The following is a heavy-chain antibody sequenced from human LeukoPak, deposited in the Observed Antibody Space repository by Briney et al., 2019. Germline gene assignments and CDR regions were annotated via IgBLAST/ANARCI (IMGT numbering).Heavy chain of an antibody. Sequence: GASVKVSCKASGYTFTSYGISWVRQAPGQGLEWMGRIIPIFGTANYAQEFQGRVTITTDESTSTAYMELSSLRSEDTAVYYCVRGLDTAMVTSWFDAFDIWGQGTMVTVSS. CDR3: VRGLDTAMVTSWFDAFDI. J-gene: IGHJ3*02. V-gene: IGHV1-69*05. CDR2: IIPIFGTA. D-gene: IGHD5-18*01. CDR1: GYTFTSYG.